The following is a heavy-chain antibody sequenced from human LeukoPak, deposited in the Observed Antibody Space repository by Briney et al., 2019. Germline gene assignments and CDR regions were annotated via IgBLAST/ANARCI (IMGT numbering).Heavy chain of an antibody. D-gene: IGHD2-2*01. J-gene: IGHJ6*02. CDR2: IYHSGST. V-gene: IGHV4-4*02. Sequence: SGTLSLTCAVSGGSISSSNWWSWVRQPPGEGLEWIGEIYHSGSTNYNPSLKSRVTISVDKSKNQFSLKLSSVTAADTAVYYCARVVGYCSSTSCFWGDYYYGMDVWGQGTTVTVSS. CDR1: GGSISSSNW. CDR3: ARVVGYCSSTSCFWGDYYYGMDV.